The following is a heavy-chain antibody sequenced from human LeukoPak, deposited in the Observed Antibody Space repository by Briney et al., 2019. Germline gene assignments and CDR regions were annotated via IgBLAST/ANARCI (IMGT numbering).Heavy chain of an antibody. V-gene: IGHV3-23*01. CDR2: ISASGGTS. CDR3: AKQGPYTAYPDLDS. J-gene: IGHJ4*02. Sequence: PGGSLRLSCAASGFTFSSYAMSWVRQAPGKGLEWVSVISASGGTSYYANSVKGRFTISRDSSKSTLYLHMSSLRAEDTAVYFCAKQGPYTAYPDLDSWGQGTLVTVSS. D-gene: IGHD2-2*02. CDR1: GFTFSSYA.